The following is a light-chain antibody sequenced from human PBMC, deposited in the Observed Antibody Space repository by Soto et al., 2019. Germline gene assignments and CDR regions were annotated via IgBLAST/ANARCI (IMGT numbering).Light chain of an antibody. V-gene: IGLV2-14*01. J-gene: IGLJ1*01. Sequence: QCVRTRAASGSGAAGRGSSMSCTGTSSDVGGYNSVSWYQQHPGKAPKLMIFDVSSRPSGVSNRFSGSKSGNTASLTISGLQTEDEAAYYCCSYTIGSTLYVFGTGTKVTVL. CDR3: CSYTIGSTLYV. CDR2: DVS. CDR1: SSDVGGYNS.